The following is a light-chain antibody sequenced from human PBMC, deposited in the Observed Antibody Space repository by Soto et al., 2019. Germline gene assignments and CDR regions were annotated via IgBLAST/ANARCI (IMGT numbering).Light chain of an antibody. CDR2: AVS. CDR3: TSFTSSNTLPYV. J-gene: IGLJ1*01. V-gene: IGLV2-14*01. Sequence: QSALTQPASVSGSPGQSITISCTGTSSDVGGYESVSWYQQHPGKAPKLMIYAVSNRPSGISTRFSGSKSGNTASLTISGLQADDEADYYCTSFTSSNTLPYVFGTGTKLTVL. CDR1: SSDVGGYES.